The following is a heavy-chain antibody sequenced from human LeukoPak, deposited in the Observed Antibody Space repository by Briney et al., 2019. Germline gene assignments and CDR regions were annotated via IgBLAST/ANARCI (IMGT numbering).Heavy chain of an antibody. V-gene: IGHV3-48*03. CDR2: ISSSGSTI. J-gene: IGHJ6*04. D-gene: IGHD3-10*02. CDR3: AELGITMIGGV. Sequence: GSLRLSCAASGFTFSSYEMNWVRQAPGKGQEWVSYISSSGSTIYYADSVKGRFTISRDNAKNSLYLQMNSLRAEDTAVYYCAELGITMIGGVWGKGTTVTISS. CDR1: GFTFSSYE.